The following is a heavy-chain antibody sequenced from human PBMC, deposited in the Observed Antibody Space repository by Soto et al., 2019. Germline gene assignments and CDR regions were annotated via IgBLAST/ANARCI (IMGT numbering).Heavy chain of an antibody. Sequence: QVQLVESGGGVVQPGRSLRLSCAASGFTFSSYGMHWVRQAPGKGLEWVAVIWYDGSNKYYADSVKGRFTISRDNSKNTLYLQMNSLRAEDTAVYYCARERLAAAGTIENWGQGTLVTVSS. CDR1: GFTFSSYG. J-gene: IGHJ4*02. V-gene: IGHV3-33*01. CDR2: IWYDGSNK. D-gene: IGHD6-13*01. CDR3: ARERLAAAGTIEN.